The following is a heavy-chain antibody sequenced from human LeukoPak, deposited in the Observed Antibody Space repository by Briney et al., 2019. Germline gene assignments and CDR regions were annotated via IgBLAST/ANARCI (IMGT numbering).Heavy chain of an antibody. Sequence: PSETLSLTCTVSGGSISSYYWSWIRQPPGKGLEWIGYIYYSGSTNYNPSLKSRVTISLDTSKNQFSLKLGSVTAADTAVYYCARQARGLRKWELPTGFDPWGQGTLVTVSS. V-gene: IGHV4-59*08. D-gene: IGHD1-26*01. CDR1: GGSISSYY. CDR3: ARQARGLRKWELPTGFDP. CDR2: IYYSGST. J-gene: IGHJ5*02.